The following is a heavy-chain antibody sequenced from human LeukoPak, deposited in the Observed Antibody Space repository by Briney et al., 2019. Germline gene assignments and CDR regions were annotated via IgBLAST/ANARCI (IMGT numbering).Heavy chain of an antibody. V-gene: IGHV3-23*01. CDR3: AKDSSYYGSGTYMY. D-gene: IGHD3-10*01. CDR1: GFTFSDYG. Sequence: GGSLRLSCVASGFTFSDYGIHWVRQAPGKGLEWVSAISGSGGSAYYADSMKGRFTISRDNSKNTLYLHLNSLRAEDTAMYYCAKDSSYYGSGTYMYWGQGTLVTVSS. J-gene: IGHJ4*02. CDR2: ISGSGGSA.